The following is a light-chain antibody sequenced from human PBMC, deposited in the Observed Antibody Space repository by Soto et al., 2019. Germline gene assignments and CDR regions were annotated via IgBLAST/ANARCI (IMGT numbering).Light chain of an antibody. CDR1: QRVSSY. Sequence: EILLTQSPATLSLSPGDRATLSCRASQRVSSYLAWYEQEPGQAPRLLIYDASNRATGIPARFSGSGSGTDFTLTICSLEPEDFAVYYCQQRSYWPRTFGQGTKVDIK. CDR3: QQRSYWPRT. V-gene: IGKV3-11*01. CDR2: DAS. J-gene: IGKJ1*01.